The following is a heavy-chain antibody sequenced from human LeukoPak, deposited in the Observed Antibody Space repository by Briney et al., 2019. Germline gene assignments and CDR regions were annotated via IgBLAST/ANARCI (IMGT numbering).Heavy chain of an antibody. CDR3: AREDAEGDFGY. CDR2: IYYSGST. Sequence: PSETLSLTCTVSGGSISSYYWSWIRQPPGKGLEWIGYIYYSGSTNYNPSLKSRVTISVDTSKNQFSLKLSSVTAADTAVYYCAREDAEGDFGYWGQGTLVTVSS. J-gene: IGHJ4*02. CDR1: GGSISSYY. D-gene: IGHD3-16*01. V-gene: IGHV4-59*01.